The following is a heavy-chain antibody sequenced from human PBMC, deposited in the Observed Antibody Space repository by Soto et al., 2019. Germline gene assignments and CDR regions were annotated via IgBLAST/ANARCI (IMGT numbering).Heavy chain of an antibody. J-gene: IGHJ6*03. Sequence: ASVQVSCKASGYTFTSYDINWVRQATGQGLEWLGWMNPNSGNTGYAQKFQGRVTMTRNTSISTAYMELSSLRSEDTAVYYCARKAVAGHYYYYMDVWGKGTTVTVSS. CDR3: ARKAVAGHYYYYMDV. D-gene: IGHD6-19*01. V-gene: IGHV1-8*01. CDR2: MNPNSGNT. CDR1: GYTFTSYD.